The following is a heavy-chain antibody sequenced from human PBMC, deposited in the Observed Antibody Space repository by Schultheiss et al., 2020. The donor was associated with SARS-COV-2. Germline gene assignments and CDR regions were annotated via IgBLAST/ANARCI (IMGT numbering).Heavy chain of an antibody. J-gene: IGHJ2*01. Sequence: SETLSLTCTVSGDSISSYYWSWIRQPPGKGLEWIGRIYTSGSTNYNPSLKSRVTISVDTSKNQFSLKLSSVTAADTAVYYCARLGWGIAARRYFDLWGRGTLVTVSS. CDR3: ARLGWGIAARRYFDL. D-gene: IGHD6-6*01. CDR1: GDSISSYY. CDR2: IYTSGST. V-gene: IGHV4-4*08.